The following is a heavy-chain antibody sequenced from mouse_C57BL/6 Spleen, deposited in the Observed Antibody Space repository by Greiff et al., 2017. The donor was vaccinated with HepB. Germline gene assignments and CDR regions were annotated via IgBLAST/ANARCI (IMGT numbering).Heavy chain of an antibody. J-gene: IGHJ3*01. D-gene: IGHD1-1*01. CDR1: GYTFTSYW. Sequence: EVQLQQSGTVLARPGASVKMSCKTSGYTFTSYWMHWVKQRPGQGLEWIGAIYPGNSDTSYNQKFKGKAKLTAVTSASTAYMELSSLTNEDSAVYYCTRAPYGSSYVDAYWGQGTLVTVSA. CDR2: IYPGNSDT. CDR3: TRAPYGSSYVDAY. V-gene: IGHV1-5*01.